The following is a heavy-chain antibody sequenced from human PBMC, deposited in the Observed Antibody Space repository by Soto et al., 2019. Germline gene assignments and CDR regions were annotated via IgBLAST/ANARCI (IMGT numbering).Heavy chain of an antibody. CDR3: ARAKKGIAAAENWFDP. D-gene: IGHD6-13*01. J-gene: IGHJ5*02. V-gene: IGHV4-31*03. Sequence: SETLSLTCTVSVGSISSGGYYWFWIRHHPGKGLEWIGYIYYSGSTYYNPSLKSRVTISVDTSKNQFSLKLSSVTAADTAVYYCARAKKGIAAAENWFDPWGQGTLVTVSS. CDR2: IYYSGST. CDR1: VGSISSGGYY.